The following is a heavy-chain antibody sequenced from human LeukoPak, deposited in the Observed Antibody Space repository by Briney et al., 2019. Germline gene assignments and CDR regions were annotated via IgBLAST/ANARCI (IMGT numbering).Heavy chain of an antibody. CDR1: GFTFSSYA. Sequence: GGSLRLSCAASGFTFSSYAMHWVRQAPGKGLEYVSAISSNGGSTYYANSVKGRFTISRDNSKNTLYLQMGSLRAEDMAVYYCASTDFWSGYGDAFDIWGQGTMVTVSS. V-gene: IGHV3-64*01. CDR2: ISSNGGST. CDR3: ASTDFWSGYGDAFDI. J-gene: IGHJ3*02. D-gene: IGHD3-3*01.